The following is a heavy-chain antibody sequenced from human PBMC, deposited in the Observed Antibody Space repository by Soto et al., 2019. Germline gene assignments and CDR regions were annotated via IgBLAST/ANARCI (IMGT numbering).Heavy chain of an antibody. CDR1: GFTFDDYA. J-gene: IGHJ4*01. CDR2: ITWNSGTI. D-gene: IGHD6-19*01. Sequence: PGGSLRLSCAASGFTFDDYALHWVRRAPGKGLEWVSGITWNSGTIGYADSVKGRFTISRDNAKNSLYLQMNSLRADDTALYYCAKDVSPHSSGCLDYWGHGTLVTVSS. V-gene: IGHV3-9*01. CDR3: AKDVSPHSSGCLDY.